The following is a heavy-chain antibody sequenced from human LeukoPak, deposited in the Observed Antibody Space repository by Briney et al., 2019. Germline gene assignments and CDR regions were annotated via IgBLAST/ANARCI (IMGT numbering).Heavy chain of an antibody. V-gene: IGHV1-2*02. CDR3: ARGRAGDYFDY. CDR2: TNPNSGGT. Sequence: GASVKVSCETSGYTFTGYFIHRVRPAPGQGLAWMGWTNPNSGGTSNLQKFQGRVAMTRDTSISTAYMDLSRLRSDDTAVYYCARGRAGDYFDYWGQGTLVTVSS. CDR1: GYTFTGYF. J-gene: IGHJ4*02.